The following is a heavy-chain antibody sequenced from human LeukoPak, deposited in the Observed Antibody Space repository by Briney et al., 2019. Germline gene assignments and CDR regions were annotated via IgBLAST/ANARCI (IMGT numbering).Heavy chain of an antibody. V-gene: IGHV3-11*01. CDR2: ISDSGSTV. CDR3: ARVRSNGWYFDY. Sequence: GGSLRLSCAASGFTFSGYYMSWIRQAPGKGLEWVSYISDSGSTVYYADSVKGRFTISRDNAKNSLYLQMNSLRAEDTAVYYCARVRSNGWYFDYWGQGTLVTVSS. J-gene: IGHJ4*02. CDR1: GFTFSGYY. D-gene: IGHD6-19*01.